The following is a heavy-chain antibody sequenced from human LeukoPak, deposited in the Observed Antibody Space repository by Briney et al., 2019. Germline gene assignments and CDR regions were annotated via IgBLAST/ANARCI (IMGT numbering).Heavy chain of an antibody. CDR2: IRSKTYGGTT. CDR3: TEGSSGPYDY. CDR1: GFTFGDYA. Sequence: GGSLRLSCTASGFTFGDYAMSWVRQAPGKGLEWVGFIRSKTYGGTTEYAASVKGSFTISRDDSKSIAYLQMNSLKTDDTAVYYCTEGSSGPYDYWGQGTLVTVSS. D-gene: IGHD3-22*01. J-gene: IGHJ4*02. V-gene: IGHV3-49*04.